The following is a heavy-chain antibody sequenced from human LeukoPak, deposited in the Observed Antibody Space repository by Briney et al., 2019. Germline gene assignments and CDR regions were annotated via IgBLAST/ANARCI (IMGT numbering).Heavy chain of an antibody. V-gene: IGHV1-2*02. D-gene: IGHD3-3*01. CDR1: GYTFTGYY. CDR2: INPDNGGT. Sequence: ASVKVSCKASGYTFTGYYMHRVRQAPGQGLEWMGWINPDNGGTNYAQKFQGRVTMTRDTSITTAYMDLSRLRSDDTAVYYCAFNTVFGVVTSSFDIWGQGTMVTVSS. CDR3: AFNTVFGVVTSSFDI. J-gene: IGHJ3*02.